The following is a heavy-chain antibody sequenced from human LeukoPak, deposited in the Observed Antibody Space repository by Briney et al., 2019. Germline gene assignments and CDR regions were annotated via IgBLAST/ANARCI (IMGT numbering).Heavy chain of an antibody. Sequence: DPSETLSLTCTVSGGSISSSSYYWGWIRQPPGKGLEWIGSIYYSGSTYYNPSLKSRVTISVDTSKNQFSLKLSSVTAADTAVYYCASLTPYLGYCSSTSCYTFDIWGQGTMVTVSS. V-gene: IGHV4-39*01. J-gene: IGHJ3*02. CDR1: GGSISSSSYY. D-gene: IGHD2-2*02. CDR3: ASLTPYLGYCSSTSCYTFDI. CDR2: IYYSGST.